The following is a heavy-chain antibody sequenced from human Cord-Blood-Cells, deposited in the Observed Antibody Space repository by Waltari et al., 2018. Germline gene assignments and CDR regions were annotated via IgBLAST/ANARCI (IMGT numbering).Heavy chain of an antibody. Sequence: EVQLVESGGGLVQPGGSLRLSCAGSGLPFSSYAMNWVRQAPGKGLEWVSYISSSGSTIYYADSVKGRFTISRDNAKNSLYLQMNSLRAEDTAVYYCARHGASFGQHNWFDPWGQGTLVTVSS. J-gene: IGHJ5*02. CDR3: ARHGASFGQHNWFDP. CDR1: GLPFSSYA. D-gene: IGHD3-10*01. CDR2: ISSSGSTI. V-gene: IGHV3-48*03.